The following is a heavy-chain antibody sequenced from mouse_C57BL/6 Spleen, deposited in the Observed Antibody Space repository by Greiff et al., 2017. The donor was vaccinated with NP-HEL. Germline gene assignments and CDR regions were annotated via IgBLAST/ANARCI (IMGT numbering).Heavy chain of an antibody. CDR3: ARSTGTRRFDY. CDR1: GFTFSDYG. V-gene: IGHV5-17*01. Sequence: EVKLVESGGGLVKPGGSLKLSCAASGFTFSDYGMHWVRQAPEKGLEWVAYISSGSSTIYYADTVKGRFTISRDNAKNTLFLQLTSLRSEDTAMYYCARSTGTRRFDYWGQGTTLTVSS. CDR2: ISSGSSTI. J-gene: IGHJ2*01. D-gene: IGHD4-1*02.